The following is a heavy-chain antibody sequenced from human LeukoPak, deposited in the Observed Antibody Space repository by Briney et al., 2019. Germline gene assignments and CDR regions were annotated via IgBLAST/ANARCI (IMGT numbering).Heavy chain of an antibody. CDR1: GFTVSSNY. D-gene: IGHD1-26*01. Sequence: GGSLRLSCAASGFTVSSNYMSWVRQAPGKGLEGVSVIYSGGSTYYADSVKGRFTISRDNSKNTLYLQMNSLRAEDTAVYYCAREDSIVGANDYWGQGTLVTVSS. CDR2: IYSGGST. CDR3: AREDSIVGANDY. V-gene: IGHV3-53*01. J-gene: IGHJ4*02.